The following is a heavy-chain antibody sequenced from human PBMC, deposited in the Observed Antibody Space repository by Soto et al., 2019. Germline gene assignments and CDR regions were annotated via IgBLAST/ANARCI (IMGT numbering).Heavy chain of an antibody. CDR3: ARGEWELPIDHYYYGMDV. V-gene: IGHV6-1*01. D-gene: IGHD1-26*01. CDR1: GDSVSSNSAA. Sequence: QSQTLSLTCAISGDSVSSNSAAWNWIRQSPSRGLEWLGRTYYRSKWYNDYAVSVKSRITINPDTSKNQFSLQLNSVTPEDTAVYYCARGEWELPIDHYYYGMDVWGQGTTVTVSS. J-gene: IGHJ6*02. CDR2: TYYRSKWYN.